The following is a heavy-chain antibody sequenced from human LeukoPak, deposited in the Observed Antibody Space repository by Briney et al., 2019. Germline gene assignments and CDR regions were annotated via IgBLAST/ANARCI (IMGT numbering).Heavy chain of an antibody. J-gene: IGHJ3*02. D-gene: IGHD3-22*01. V-gene: IGHV3-11*05. CDR1: GFTFSDYY. CDR3: ARDHYYDSSGYYYEGAFDI. Sequence: PGGSLRLSCAASGFTFSDYYMSWIRQAPGKGLEWVSYISSSSSYTNYADSVKGRFTISRDNAKNSLYLQMNSLRAEDTAVYYCARDHYYDSSGYYYEGAFDIWGQGTMVTVSS. CDR2: ISSSSSYT.